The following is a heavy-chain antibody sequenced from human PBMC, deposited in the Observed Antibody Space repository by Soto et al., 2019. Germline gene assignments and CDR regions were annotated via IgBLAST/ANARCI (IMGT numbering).Heavy chain of an antibody. CDR1: GFTFRNYD. CDR2: ISAAGDP. J-gene: IGHJ6*02. V-gene: IGHV3-13*05. CDR3: AITDSVFYGLDV. D-gene: IGHD1-20*01. Sequence: EVQLVESGGGLVQPGGSLRLSCAASGFTFRNYDMHWVRQGTGKGLEWVSGISAAGDPDYADSVEGRFTISRENAHNSFFLQMNSLSGGDTAAYYCAITDSVFYGLDVWGQGTMVIVSS.